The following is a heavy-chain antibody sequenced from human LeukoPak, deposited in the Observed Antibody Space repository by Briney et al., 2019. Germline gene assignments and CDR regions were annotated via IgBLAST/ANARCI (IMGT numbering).Heavy chain of an antibody. J-gene: IGHJ3*02. CDR3: ARGSYGAFDI. CDR1: GFTFSNSW. CDR2: IRQDGSTK. Sequence: GGSPRLSCAASGFTFSNSWMAWVRQAPGKGLEWVANIRQDGSTKHYADSLKGRFTISRDNPKNSVYLQMNSLRAEDTAVYYCARGSYGAFDIWGQGTMVTVSS. V-gene: IGHV3-7*01. D-gene: IGHD1-26*01.